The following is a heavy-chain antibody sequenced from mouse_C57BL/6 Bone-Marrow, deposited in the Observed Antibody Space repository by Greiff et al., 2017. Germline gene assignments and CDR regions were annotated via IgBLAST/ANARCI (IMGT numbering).Heavy chain of an antibody. CDR2: IDPSDSAT. V-gene: IGHV1-52*01. CDR1: GYTFTSYW. CDR3: ARSDGYGSDWYFDV. D-gene: IGHD2-2*01. J-gene: IGHJ1*03. Sequence: QVQLQQPGAELVRPGSSVKLSCTASGYTFTSYWMHWVKQRPIQGLEWIGNIDPSDSATHYNQKFKDKATLTVDNSSSTAYMQLSSLTSEDSAVYNCARSDGYGSDWYFDVWGTGTTVTVSA.